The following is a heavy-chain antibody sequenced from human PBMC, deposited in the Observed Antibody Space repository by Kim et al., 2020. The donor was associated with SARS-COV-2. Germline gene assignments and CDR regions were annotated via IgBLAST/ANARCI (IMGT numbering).Heavy chain of an antibody. CDR1: GFTFSSYS. Sequence: GGSLRLSCAASGFTFSSYSMTWVRQAPGKGLEWVSYISSSSRTIYYADSVKGRFTISRDNAKNSLYLQMNSLRDEDTAVYYCARDPASCSGGSGYSAGVGWFDPWGQGTLGTVSS. D-gene: IGHD2-15*01. V-gene: IGHV3-48*02. CDR3: ARDPASCSGGSGYSAGVGWFDP. J-gene: IGHJ5*02. CDR2: ISSSSRTI.